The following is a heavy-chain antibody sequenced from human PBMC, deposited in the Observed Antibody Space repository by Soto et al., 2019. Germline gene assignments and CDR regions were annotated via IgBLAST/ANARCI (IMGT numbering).Heavy chain of an antibody. CDR3: TVGGGWLTDY. J-gene: IGHJ4*02. CDR2: IHYSGST. CDR1: GGSLSSGF. Sequence: QVQLQESGPGLVKPSETLSLTCSVSGGSLSSGFWGWFRQPPGKGLEWIGFIHYSGSTTYNPSLTSRLTISLDTSKNHFSLRLSSETAADTALYYCTVGGGWLTDYWGQGTLVTVSS. D-gene: IGHD5-12*01. V-gene: IGHV4-59*01.